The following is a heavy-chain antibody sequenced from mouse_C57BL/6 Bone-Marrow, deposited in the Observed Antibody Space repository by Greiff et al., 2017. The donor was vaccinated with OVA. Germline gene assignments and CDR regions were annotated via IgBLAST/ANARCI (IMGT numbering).Heavy chain of an antibody. CDR3: ARHGYYLSGFAY. CDR2: ISNGGGST. D-gene: IGHD2-3*01. J-gene: IGHJ3*01. Sequence: VHLVESGGGLVQPGGSLKLSCAASGFTFSDYYMYWVRQTPEKRLEWVAYISNGGGSTYYPDTVKGRFTISRDNAKNTLYLQMSRLKSEDTAMYYCARHGYYLSGFAYWGQGTLVTVSA. V-gene: IGHV5-12*01. CDR1: GFTFSDYY.